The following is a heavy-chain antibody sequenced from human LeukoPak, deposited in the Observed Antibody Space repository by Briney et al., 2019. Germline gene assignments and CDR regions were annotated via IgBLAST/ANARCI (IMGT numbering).Heavy chain of an antibody. CDR2: ISYDGSNK. Sequence: GGSLRLSCAASGFTFSSYAMHWVRQAPGKGLEWVALISYDGSNKYYADSVKGRFTISRDNSKNTLYLQMNSLRAEDTAVYYCARDRSSGWYQLIDYRGQGTLVTVSS. V-gene: IGHV3-30*04. CDR1: GFTFSSYA. D-gene: IGHD6-19*01. J-gene: IGHJ4*02. CDR3: ARDRSSGWYQLIDY.